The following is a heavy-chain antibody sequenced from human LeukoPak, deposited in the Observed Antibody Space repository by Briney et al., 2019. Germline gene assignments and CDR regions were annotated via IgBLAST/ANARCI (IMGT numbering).Heavy chain of an antibody. CDR3: ARFLLRDAFDI. CDR2: IYYSGNT. CDR1: GGPISSSY. D-gene: IGHD3-22*01. J-gene: IGHJ3*02. Sequence: NPSETLSLTCTVSGGPISSSYWSWIRQPPGKGLEWIGFIYYSGNTNYNPSLKSRVIISVDTSKNQFSLKLSSVTAADTAVYYCARFLLRDAFDIWGQGTMVTVSS. V-gene: IGHV4-59*12.